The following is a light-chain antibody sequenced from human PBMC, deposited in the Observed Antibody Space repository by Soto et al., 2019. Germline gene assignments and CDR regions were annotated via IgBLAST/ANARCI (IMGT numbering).Light chain of an antibody. CDR2: DAS. CDR3: QQSYSTPPFT. V-gene: IGKV1-39*01. Sequence: DIQMTQSPSPLSASVGDRVYITCRTSQSISSYLNWCQAKPGKAPKLLIYDASTLESGVPSRFSGSGSGTDFTLTISSLQPEDSATYYCQQSYSTPPFTFGPGTRVDI. J-gene: IGKJ3*01. CDR1: QSISSY.